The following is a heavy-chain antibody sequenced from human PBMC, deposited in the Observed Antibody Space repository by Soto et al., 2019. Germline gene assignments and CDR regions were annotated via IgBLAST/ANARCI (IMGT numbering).Heavy chain of an antibody. CDR1: GGSISNYY. Sequence: PSETLSLTCTVSGGSISNYYWSWVRQPPGKGLEWIGYIYDSGSTNYNPSLKSRVTISVDTSKNQFSLRLTSVTAADTAVYYCAAAPRYWAQGTLVTVSS. D-gene: IGHD2-15*01. CDR2: IYDSGST. V-gene: IGHV4-59*01. CDR3: AAAPRY. J-gene: IGHJ4*02.